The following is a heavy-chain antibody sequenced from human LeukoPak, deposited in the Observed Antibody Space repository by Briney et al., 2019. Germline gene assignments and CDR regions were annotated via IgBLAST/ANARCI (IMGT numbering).Heavy chain of an antibody. CDR1: GFTFSSYG. Sequence: RHGRSLRLSCAASGFTFSSYGMHWVRQAPGKGLEWVAVIWYDGSNKYYADSVKGRFTISRDNSKNTLYLQMNSLRAEDTAVYYCARDHSSGWYSDYFDYWGQGTLVTVSS. D-gene: IGHD6-19*01. J-gene: IGHJ4*02. CDR2: IWYDGSNK. CDR3: ARDHSSGWYSDYFDY. V-gene: IGHV3-33*01.